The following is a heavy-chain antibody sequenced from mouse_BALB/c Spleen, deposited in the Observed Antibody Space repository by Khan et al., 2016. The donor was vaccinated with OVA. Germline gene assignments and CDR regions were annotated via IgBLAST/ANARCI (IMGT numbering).Heavy chain of an antibody. D-gene: IGHD2-14*01. Sequence: MQLEESGPSLVKPSQTLSLTRSVTGDSITSGYWSWIRKFPGNKLEYMGYMIYSGNTYYNPSLQSRISITRHTSKNQYYLQLNSVTTEDTATYYCARSTYRYAVAYWGQGTLVTVSA. V-gene: IGHV3-8*02. CDR1: GDSITSGY. J-gene: IGHJ3*01. CDR3: ARSTYRYAVAY. CDR2: MIYSGNT.